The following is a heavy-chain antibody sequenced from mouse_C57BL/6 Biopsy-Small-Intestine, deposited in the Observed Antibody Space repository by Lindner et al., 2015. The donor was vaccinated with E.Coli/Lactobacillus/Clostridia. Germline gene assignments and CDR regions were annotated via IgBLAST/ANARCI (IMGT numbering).Heavy chain of an antibody. CDR3: ARGGSFSNFRYFDV. Sequence: VQLQESGLELVKPGTSVKISCETSGYAFSSSWMNWVKQRPGKGLEWIGRIYPGDGDIYYNGKFKGKATLTADKSSSTAYMQLSSLTSEDSAVYFCARGGSFSNFRYFDVWGAGTTVTVSS. V-gene: IGHV1-82*01. J-gene: IGHJ1*01. CDR1: GYAFSSSW. CDR2: IYPGDGDI. D-gene: IGHD2-5*01.